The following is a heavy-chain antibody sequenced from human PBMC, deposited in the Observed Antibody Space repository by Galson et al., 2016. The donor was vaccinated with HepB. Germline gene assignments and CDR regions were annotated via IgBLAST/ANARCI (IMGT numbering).Heavy chain of an antibody. Sequence: QSGAEVKKPGESLRISCKASGGTFNSFVISWVRQAPGQGLEWMGGIIPLFGKGKPAQNFQGRVTITADESTSTAYMELSSLRSEDTALYYCARTTIGAEQYFKYWGQGSLVTVSS. CDR3: ARTTIGAEQYFKY. V-gene: IGHV1-69*01. CDR2: IIPLFGKG. D-gene: IGHD5-24*01. CDR1: GGTFNSFV. J-gene: IGHJ4*02.